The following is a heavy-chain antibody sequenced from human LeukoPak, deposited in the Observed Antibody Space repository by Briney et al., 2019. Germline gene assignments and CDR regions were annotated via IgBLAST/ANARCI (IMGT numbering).Heavy chain of an antibody. V-gene: IGHV1-2*02. CDR3: ARDQWSIAVAGTDWFDP. CDR1: GYTFTGYY. Sequence: ASVKVSCNASGYTFTGYYMHWVRQAPGQGLEWMGWINPNSGGTNYAQKFQGRVTMTRDTSISTAYMELSRLRSDDTAVYYCARDQWSIAVAGTDWFDPWGQGTLVTVSS. CDR2: INPNSGGT. D-gene: IGHD6-19*01. J-gene: IGHJ5*02.